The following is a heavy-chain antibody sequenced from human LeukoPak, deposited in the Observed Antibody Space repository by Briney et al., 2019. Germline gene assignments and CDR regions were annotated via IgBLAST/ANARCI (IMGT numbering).Heavy chain of an antibody. CDR1: GGSISSYY. V-gene: IGHV4-59*01. CDR3: ARVGVDYSGNIIKYYFDY. J-gene: IGHJ4*02. CDR2: IFYSGST. D-gene: IGHD4-23*01. Sequence: SETLSLTCTVSGGSISSYYWSWIRQPPGKGLEWIGYIFYSGSTNYNPSLKSRVIISLDTSKNQFSLKLSPAIAADTAVYYCARVGVDYSGNIIKYYFDYWGQGTLVTVSS.